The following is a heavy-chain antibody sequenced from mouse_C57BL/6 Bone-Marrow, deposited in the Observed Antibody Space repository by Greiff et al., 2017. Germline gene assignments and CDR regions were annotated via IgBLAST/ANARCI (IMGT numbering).Heavy chain of an antibody. J-gene: IGHJ3*01. CDR1: GFNIKEDY. V-gene: IGHV14-4*01. Sequence: VQLQQSGAGLVRPGASVKLSCTASGFNIKEDYMHWVKQRPEQGLEWIGWIDPENGDTEYASKFQGKATITADTSSNTAYLQLSSLTSEDTAVYYCTFLRGWFAYWGQGTLVTVSA. CDR3: TFLRGWFAY. D-gene: IGHD1-1*01. CDR2: IDPENGDT.